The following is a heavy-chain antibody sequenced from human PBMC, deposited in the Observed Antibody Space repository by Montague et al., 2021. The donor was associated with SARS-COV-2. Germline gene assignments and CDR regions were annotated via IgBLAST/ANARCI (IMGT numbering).Heavy chain of an antibody. CDR3: ARGYSRSYYSYFDY. CDR1: GFTFSSYA. CDR2: ISYDGSNK. Sequence: SLRLSCSASGFTFSSYAMHWVRQAPGKGLEWAAVISYDGSNKYYADSVKGRFTISRDNSKNTLYLQMNSLRAEDTAVYYCARGYSRSYYSYFDYWGQGTLVTVSS. D-gene: IGHD1-26*01. J-gene: IGHJ4*02. V-gene: IGHV3-30*04.